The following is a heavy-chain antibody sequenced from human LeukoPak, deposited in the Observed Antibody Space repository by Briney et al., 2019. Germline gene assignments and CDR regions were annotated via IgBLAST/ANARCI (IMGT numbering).Heavy chain of an antibody. CDR1: GYTFTSYG. Sequence: ASVKVSCKASGYTFTSYGISWVRQAPGQGLEWMGWISPYNGNTNYAQKLQGRVTMTTDTSTSTAYMELRSLRSDDTAVYYCARPSTVTDYYGMDVWGQGTTVTVSS. CDR3: ARPSTVTDYYGMDV. V-gene: IGHV1-18*01. J-gene: IGHJ6*02. D-gene: IGHD4-17*01. CDR2: ISPYNGNT.